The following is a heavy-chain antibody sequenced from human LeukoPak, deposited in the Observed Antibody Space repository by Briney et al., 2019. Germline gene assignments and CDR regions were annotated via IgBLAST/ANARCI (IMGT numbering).Heavy chain of an antibody. D-gene: IGHD1-26*01. CDR2: INSDGSST. Sequence: AGTLRLSCAASGSTFSNYWMHWVRQAPGKGLVWVSRINSDGSSTSYADSVKGRFTISRDNAKNTLYLQMNSLRAEDTAVYYCARVSSGSYFGYYYYYMDVWGKGTTVTVSS. CDR1: GSTFSNYW. CDR3: ARVSSGSYFGYYYYYMDV. J-gene: IGHJ6*03. V-gene: IGHV3-74*01.